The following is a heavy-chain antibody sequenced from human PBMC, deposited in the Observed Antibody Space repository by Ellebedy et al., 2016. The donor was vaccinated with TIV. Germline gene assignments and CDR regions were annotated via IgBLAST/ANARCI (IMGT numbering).Heavy chain of an antibody. J-gene: IGHJ3*01. V-gene: IGHV3-30*03. D-gene: IGHD3-10*01. CDR2: ISYDGINK. CDR1: GFTFTTFG. CDR3: ARGGLEVPYDAFDL. Sequence: GESLKISCEASGFTFTTFGMHWVRQAPGKGLEWVTLISYDGINKSYADSVKGRFIISRDNSKNTLYLQMNSLRAEDTAVYYCARGGLEVPYDAFDLWGQGTMVTVSS.